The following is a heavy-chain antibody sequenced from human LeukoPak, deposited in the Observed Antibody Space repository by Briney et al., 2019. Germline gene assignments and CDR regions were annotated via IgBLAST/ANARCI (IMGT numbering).Heavy chain of an antibody. CDR3: ARGYSGSYGRFDY. D-gene: IGHD1-26*01. CDR1: GGSISSYY. V-gene: IGHV4-59*01. J-gene: IGHJ4*02. Sequence: SETLSLTCTISGGSISSYYWSWIRQPPGKGLEWIGYIYYSGSTSYNPSLKSRVTISVDTSKNQFSLKLSSVTAADTAVYYCARGYSGSYGRFDYWGQGTLVTVSS. CDR2: IYYSGST.